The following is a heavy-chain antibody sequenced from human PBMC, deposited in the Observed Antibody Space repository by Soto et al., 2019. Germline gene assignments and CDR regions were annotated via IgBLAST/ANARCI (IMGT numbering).Heavy chain of an antibody. J-gene: IGHJ6*02. V-gene: IGHV4-59*01. CDR3: ARDLWGYCGADCYPLDV. CDR2: MYNTGST. Sequence: QVRLQESGPGLVKPSETLSLTCTVSGGSISRYYWSWIRQPPGKGLEWIGYMYNTGSTIYNPSLTSRVPLSVDTSKNHFSLRLNSVTAADTAVYYCARDLWGYCGADCYPLDVWGQGTTVTVSS. D-gene: IGHD2-21*02. CDR1: GGSISRYY.